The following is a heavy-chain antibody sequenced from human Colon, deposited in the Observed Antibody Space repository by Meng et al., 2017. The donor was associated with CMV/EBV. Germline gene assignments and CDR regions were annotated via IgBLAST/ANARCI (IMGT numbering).Heavy chain of an antibody. Sequence: GGSLRLSCAASGFTVSSSYMTWVRQAPGKGLEWVSVIYRGGTTSYAESVKGRFTISRDNAKNSLYLQMNSLRAEDTAVYYCARAVREQYGMDVWGQGTTVTVSS. V-gene: IGHV3-66*01. D-gene: IGHD1-26*01. CDR1: GFTVSSSY. CDR2: IYRGGTT. J-gene: IGHJ6*02. CDR3: ARAVREQYGMDV.